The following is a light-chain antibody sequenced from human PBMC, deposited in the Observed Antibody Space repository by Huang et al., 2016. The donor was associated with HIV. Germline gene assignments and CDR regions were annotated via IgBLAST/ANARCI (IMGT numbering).Light chain of an antibody. J-gene: IGKJ4*01. V-gene: IGKV3-11*01. CDR1: QSVSSY. Sequence: EIVLTQSPATLSLSPGERATLSCRASQSVSSYLAWCQQKPGQAPRLLIYDASNRATGIPARFSGSGSGTDFTLTISSLEPEDFAVYYCQQRSNWPLALTFGGGTKVEIK. CDR3: QQRSNWPLALT. CDR2: DAS.